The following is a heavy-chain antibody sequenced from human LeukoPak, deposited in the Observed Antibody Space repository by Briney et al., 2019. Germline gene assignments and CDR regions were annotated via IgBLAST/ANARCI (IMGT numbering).Heavy chain of an antibody. Sequence: PSETLSLTCTVSGGSITSTNYYWGWIRQPPGKGLEWTGSIYYSGSTFYNPSLKSRVTISEDTSKNQFSLKLSSVTAADTAVYYCARGWSDYGDDAYFDYWGQGTLVTVSS. CDR2: IYYSGST. J-gene: IGHJ4*02. CDR1: GGSITSTNYY. CDR3: ARGWSDYGDDAYFDY. V-gene: IGHV4-39*07. D-gene: IGHD4-17*01.